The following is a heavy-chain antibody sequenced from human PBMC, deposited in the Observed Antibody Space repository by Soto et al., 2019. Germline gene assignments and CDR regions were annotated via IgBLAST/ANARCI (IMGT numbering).Heavy chain of an antibody. CDR1: GGSISSYY. CDR2: IYYSGST. CDR3: ARRIYDFWSGYGPAYMDV. V-gene: IGHV4-59*08. Sequence: PSETLSLTCTVSGGSISSYYWSWIRQPPGKGLEWIGYIYYSGSTNYNPSLKSRVTISVDTSKNQFSLKLSSVTAADTAVYYCARRIYDFWSGYGPAYMDVWGKGTTVTVS. D-gene: IGHD3-3*01. J-gene: IGHJ6*03.